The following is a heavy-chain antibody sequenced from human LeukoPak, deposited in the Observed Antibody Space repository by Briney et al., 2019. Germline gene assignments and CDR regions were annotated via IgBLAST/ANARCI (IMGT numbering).Heavy chain of an antibody. CDR1: GFTFSNYG. CDR2: IWYDGSKK. CDR3: AKDRGGDYSGGRCYYYYYYMDV. D-gene: IGHD2-15*01. V-gene: IGHV3-30*02. Sequence: PGGSLRLSCAASGFTFSNYGKHWVRQAPGKGLEWVALIWYDGSKKYYADSVKGRFTISRDNSKNTLYLQMNTLRAEDTAVYYCAKDRGGDYSGGRCYYYYYYMDVWGKGTTVTVSS. J-gene: IGHJ6*03.